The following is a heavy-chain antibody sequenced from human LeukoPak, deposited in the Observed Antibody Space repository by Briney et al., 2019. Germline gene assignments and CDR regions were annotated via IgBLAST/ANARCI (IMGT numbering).Heavy chain of an antibody. CDR1: GYTFTSYD. CDR3: AINPVLYCSGGSCYSDMDY. V-gene: IGHV1-8*01. CDR2: MNPNSGNT. D-gene: IGHD2-15*01. J-gene: IGHJ4*02. Sequence: ASVKVSCKASGYTFTSYDINWVRQATGQGLEWMGWMNPNSGNTGYAQKFQGRVTMTRNTSISTAYMELSSLRSEDTAVYYCAINPVLYCSGGSCYSDMDYWGQGTLVTVSS.